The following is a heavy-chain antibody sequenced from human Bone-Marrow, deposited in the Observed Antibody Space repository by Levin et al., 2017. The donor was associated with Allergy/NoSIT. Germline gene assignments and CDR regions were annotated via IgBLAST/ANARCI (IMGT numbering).Heavy chain of an antibody. V-gene: IGHV3-30-3*01. J-gene: IGHJ4*02. CDR3: ARDGAEYKHGIKPDY. CDR1: GFNFKNHA. Sequence: GGSLRLSCAASGFNFKNHAMHWVRQAPGKGLGWIAITSYDGNTKYYADSVKGRFTVSRDNSKNTLYLQMNSLRPEDTAVYYCARDGAEYKHGIKPDYWGQGTLVTVSS. CDR2: TSYDGNTK. D-gene: IGHD2/OR15-2a*01.